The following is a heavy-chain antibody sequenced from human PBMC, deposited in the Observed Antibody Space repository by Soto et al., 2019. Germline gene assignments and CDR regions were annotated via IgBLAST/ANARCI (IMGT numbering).Heavy chain of an antibody. D-gene: IGHD2-15*01. CDR3: ARAPLAGYSIHFAS. CDR2: FYPRDSDT. Sequence: PGGSLKIPFNAPGYILMEYWFGLVRQMPGKGLGWVGIFYPRDSDTRQRPFFQGQVTIPPGQSIATAYLQWSSLKVSDTAMYYCARAPLAGYSIHFASWGQGTLVTVSS. V-gene: IGHV5-51*01. J-gene: IGHJ4*02. CDR1: GYILMEYW.